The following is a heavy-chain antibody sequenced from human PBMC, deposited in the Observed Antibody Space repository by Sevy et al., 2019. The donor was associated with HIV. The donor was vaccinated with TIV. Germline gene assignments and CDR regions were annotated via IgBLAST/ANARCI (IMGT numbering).Heavy chain of an antibody. V-gene: IGHV3-53*01. CDR3: ARDYYDSSGSLGWFDP. CDR2: IYGGGST. D-gene: IGHD3-22*01. Sequence: GGSLRLSCAASGFTVSSNYMSWVRQAPGKGLEWVSVIYGGGSTYYADSVKGRFTISRDNSKNTLYLQMNSLRAEDTAVYYCARDYYDSSGSLGWFDPWGQGTLVTVSS. J-gene: IGHJ5*02. CDR1: GFTVSSNY.